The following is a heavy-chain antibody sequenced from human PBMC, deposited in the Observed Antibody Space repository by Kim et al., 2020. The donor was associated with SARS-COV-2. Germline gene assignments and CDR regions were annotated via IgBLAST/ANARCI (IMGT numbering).Heavy chain of an antibody. CDR2: IYYSGGT. V-gene: IGHV4-39*01. CDR3: AIPAPGGVPFDY. J-gene: IGHJ4*02. Sequence: SETLSLTCTVSGGSISSSSYYWGWIRQPPGKGLEWIGSIYYSGGTYYNPSLKSRVTISVDTSKNQFSLKLSSVTAADTAVYYCAIPAPGGVPFDYWGQGTLVTVSS. CDR1: GGSISSSSYY. D-gene: IGHD3-16*01.